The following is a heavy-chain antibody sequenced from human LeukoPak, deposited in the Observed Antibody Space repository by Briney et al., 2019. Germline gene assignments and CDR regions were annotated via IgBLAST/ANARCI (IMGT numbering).Heavy chain of an antibody. V-gene: IGHV1-8*01. CDR2: MNPNSGNT. CDR3: ARTWYSSGWSPSGYFDL. J-gene: IGHJ2*01. D-gene: IGHD6-19*01. Sequence: ASVKVSCEASGYTFTSYDINWVRQATGQGLEWMGWMNPNSGNTGYAQKFQGRVTMTRNTSISTAYMELSSLRSEDTAVYYCARTWYSSGWSPSGYFDLWGRGTLVTVSS. CDR1: GYTFTSYD.